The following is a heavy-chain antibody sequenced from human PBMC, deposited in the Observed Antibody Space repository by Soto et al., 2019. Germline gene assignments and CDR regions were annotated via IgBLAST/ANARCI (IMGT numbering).Heavy chain of an antibody. CDR1: GGSISSYY. CDR3: ARDLVGRAKATQRYNWFDP. J-gene: IGHJ5*02. Sequence: QVQLQESGPGLVKPSETLSLTCAVSGGSISSYYWSWIRQPPGKGLEWIGHISYSGTTNYNPSLQSRVTMSLDTSKNHFSLRLSSVTAADTAVYYCARDLVGRAKATQRYNWFDPWGQGTLVTVSS. V-gene: IGHV4-59*01. D-gene: IGHD1-26*01. CDR2: ISYSGTT.